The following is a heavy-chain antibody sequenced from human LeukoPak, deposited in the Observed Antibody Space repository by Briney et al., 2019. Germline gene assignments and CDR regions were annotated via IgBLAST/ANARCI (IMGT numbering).Heavy chain of an antibody. CDR3: ARDQLDGDYDFDF. J-gene: IGHJ4*02. CDR2: INPNSGGT. V-gene: IGHV1-2*02. Sequence: ASVKVSCKASGYTFTSYGISWVRQAPGQGLEYVGWINPNSGGTNSAQKFQGRVSMTRDTSISTVYLELSRLKSDDTAVYYCARDQLDGDYDFDFWGQGTLVTVSS. CDR1: GYTFTSYG. D-gene: IGHD4-17*01.